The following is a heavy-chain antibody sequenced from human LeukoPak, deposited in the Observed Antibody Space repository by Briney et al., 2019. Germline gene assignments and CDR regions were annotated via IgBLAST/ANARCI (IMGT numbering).Heavy chain of an antibody. J-gene: IGHJ4*02. D-gene: IGHD2-15*01. CDR1: GFTFSSYG. Sequence: PGGSLRLSCAASGFTFSSYGMHWVRQAPGKGLEWVAFIRYDGSNKYYADSVKGRFTISRDNSKNTLYLQMNSLRAEDTAVYYCANRHRLSSGLDYWGQGTLVTVSS. CDR2: IRYDGSNK. V-gene: IGHV3-30*02. CDR3: ANRHRLSSGLDY.